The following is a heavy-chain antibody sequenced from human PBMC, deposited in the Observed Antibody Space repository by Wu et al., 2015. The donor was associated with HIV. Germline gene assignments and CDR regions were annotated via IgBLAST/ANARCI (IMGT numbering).Heavy chain of an antibody. D-gene: IGHD3-3*01. V-gene: IGHV1-2*02. CDR1: GYTFTDYY. CDR3: ARGDYANYDFWSAYPSY. CDR2: INPNSGGT. J-gene: IGHJ4*02. Sequence: QLVQSGAEVKKPGASVKVSCQASGYTFTDYYIHWVRQAPGQGLEWMGWINPNSGGTNYAQKFQGRVTLTRDTSIGTAYMELSRLTSDDTAVYYCARGDYANYDFWSAYPSYWGQGTLVTVSS.